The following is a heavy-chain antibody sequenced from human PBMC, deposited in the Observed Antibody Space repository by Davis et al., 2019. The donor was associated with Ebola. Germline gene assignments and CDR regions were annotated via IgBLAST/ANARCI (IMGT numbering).Heavy chain of an antibody. CDR3: ARDSSINWNYLTDY. D-gene: IGHD1-7*01. CDR2: INPNSGGT. J-gene: IGHJ4*02. V-gene: IGHV1-2*04. Sequence: ASVKVSCKASGYTFTGYYMHWVRQAPGQGLEWMGWINPNSGGTNYAQKFQGWVTMTRDTSISTAYMELSRLRSDDTAVYYCARDSSINWNYLTDYWGQGTLVTVSS. CDR1: GYTFTGYY.